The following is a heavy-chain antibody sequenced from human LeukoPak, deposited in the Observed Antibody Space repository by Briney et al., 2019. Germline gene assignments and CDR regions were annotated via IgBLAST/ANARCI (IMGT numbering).Heavy chain of an antibody. CDR2: ISGSGGST. D-gene: IGHD3-3*01. CDR1: GFTFSSYA. V-gene: IGHV3-23*01. CDR3: AKDFMRSGYYQPFDY. J-gene: IGHJ4*02. Sequence: PGGSLRLSCAASGFTFSSYAMSWVRQAPGKGLEWVSAISGSGGSTHYADSVKGRFTISRDNSKNTLYLQMNSLRAEDTAVYYCAKDFMRSGYYQPFDYWGQGTLVTVSS.